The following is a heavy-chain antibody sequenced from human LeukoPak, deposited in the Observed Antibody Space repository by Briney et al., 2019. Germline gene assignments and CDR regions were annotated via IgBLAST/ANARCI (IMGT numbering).Heavy chain of an antibody. D-gene: IGHD6-19*01. CDR3: VKSYSGWTGQS. Sequence: PGGSLRLSCAASGFSVRSNYMSWVRQAPGKRLESVAVIHSGGTTLYADSVKGRITITRDDSKNTPSLQMNSLRDEDPALYYCVKSYSGWTGQSWGQGTQVTVSS. CDR2: IHSGGTT. CDR1: GFSVRSNY. J-gene: IGHJ5*02. V-gene: IGHV3-66*01.